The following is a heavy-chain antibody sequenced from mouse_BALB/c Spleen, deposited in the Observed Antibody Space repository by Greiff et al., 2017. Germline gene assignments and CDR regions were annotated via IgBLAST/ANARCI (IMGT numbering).Heavy chain of an antibody. D-gene: IGHD2-14*01. CDR2: IDPANGNT. CDR3: LGGRTYDWFAY. CDR1: GFNIKDTY. V-gene: IGHV14-3*02. J-gene: IGHJ3*01. Sequence: EVQLQQSGAELVKPGASVKLSCTASGFNIKDTYMHWVKQRPEQGLEWIGRIDPANGNTKYDPKFQGKATITADTSSNTAYLQLSSLTSEDTAVYYCLGGRTYDWFAYWGQGTLVTVSA.